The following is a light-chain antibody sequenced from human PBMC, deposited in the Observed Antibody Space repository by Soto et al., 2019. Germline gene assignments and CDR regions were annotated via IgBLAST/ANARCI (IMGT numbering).Light chain of an antibody. J-gene: IGLJ7*01. Sequence: QSALTQPASVSGSPGQSITISCTGTSSDVGSYNLVSWYQQHPGKAPKLRIYEGSKRPSGVSNRFSGSKSGNTASLTISGRQAEDEADYYCCSYAGSSTPAVFGGGTQLTVL. CDR1: SSDVGSYNL. CDR3: CSYAGSSTPAV. V-gene: IGLV2-23*01. CDR2: EGS.